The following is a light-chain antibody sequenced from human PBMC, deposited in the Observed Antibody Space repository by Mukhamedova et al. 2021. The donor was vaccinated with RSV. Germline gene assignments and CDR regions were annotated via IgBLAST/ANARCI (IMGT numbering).Light chain of an antibody. CDR3: QQTSHVPFI. Sequence: WYQRRVHGKVPKLLIYSASTLQSGVPSRFGGSGSGTDFTLTISSLQPEDFATYYCQQTSHVPFIFGPGTKVDV. V-gene: IGKV1-39*01. CDR2: SAS. J-gene: IGKJ3*01.